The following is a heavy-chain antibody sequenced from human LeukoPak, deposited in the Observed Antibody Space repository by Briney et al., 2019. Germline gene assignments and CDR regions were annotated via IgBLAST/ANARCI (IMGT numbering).Heavy chain of an antibody. D-gene: IGHD1-26*01. CDR1: GGSIRTDGSY. CDR3: ARLFTRAWEYRYGMDI. CDR2: IYIDGIT. Sequence: SETLSLTCTVSGGSIRTDGSYWAWIRQPPGKGLEWIGSIYIDGITHYNSSLQSRVTLSIDTSKNQFSLKLTSVTAADTAVFYCARLFTRAWEYRYGMDIWGQGTAVTVSS. V-gene: IGHV4-39*01. J-gene: IGHJ6*02.